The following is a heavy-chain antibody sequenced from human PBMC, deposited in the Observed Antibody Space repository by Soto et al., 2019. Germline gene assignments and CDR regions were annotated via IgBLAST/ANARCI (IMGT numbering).Heavy chain of an antibody. J-gene: IGHJ4*02. CDR1: GFTFSSYG. Sequence: GGSLRFSCAASGFTFSSYGMHWVRQAPGKGLEWVAVISYDGSNKYYADSVKGRFTISRDNSENTLFLQMSSLRAEDTAVYYCARDRYSSGWYDLDYWGQGTLVTVSS. CDR3: ARDRYSSGWYDLDY. V-gene: IGHV3-30*03. CDR2: ISYDGSNK. D-gene: IGHD6-19*01.